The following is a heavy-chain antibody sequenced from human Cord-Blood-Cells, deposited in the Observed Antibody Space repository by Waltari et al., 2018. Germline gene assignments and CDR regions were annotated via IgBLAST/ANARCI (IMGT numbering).Heavy chain of an antibody. D-gene: IGHD3-10*01. CDR1: GGSFSGSY. Sequence: QVQLQQWGAGLLKPSETLSLTCAVYGGSFSGSYWSWIRQPPGKGLEWIGEINHSGSTNYNPSLKSRVTISVDTSKNQFSLKLSSVTAADTAVYYCASAMVRGVGHAFDIWGQGTMVTVSS. V-gene: IGHV4-34*01. CDR2: INHSGST. J-gene: IGHJ3*02. CDR3: ASAMVRGVGHAFDI.